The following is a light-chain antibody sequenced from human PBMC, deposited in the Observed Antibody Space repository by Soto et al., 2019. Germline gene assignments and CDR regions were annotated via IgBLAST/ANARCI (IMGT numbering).Light chain of an antibody. Sequence: EIVLTQSPGTLSFSPGERATLSGRAIQSVSSTYLAWYQQKPGQAPRLLIYGASTRATGIPARFSGSGSGTEFTLTISSLQSEDFAIYYCQQYHHWPPITLGQGTRLEI. CDR3: QQYHHWPPIT. V-gene: IGKV3-15*01. CDR1: QSVSSTY. CDR2: GAS. J-gene: IGKJ5*01.